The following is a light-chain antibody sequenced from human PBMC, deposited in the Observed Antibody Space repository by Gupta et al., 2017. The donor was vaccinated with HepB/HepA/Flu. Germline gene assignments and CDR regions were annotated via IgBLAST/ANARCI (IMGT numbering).Light chain of an antibody. CDR1: DMRRKS. V-gene: IGLV3-21*03. CDR2: EDS. J-gene: IGLJ2*01. CDR3: QAWDSNNHYPV. Sequence: SYVLHQPPPVQLAPGTTPTITCEGDDMRRKSMHWYQQRPGQAPTVVVYEDSDRPSGIPERFSGSSSETIDTLIIGRVEAEDEADYYCQAWDSNNHYPVFGGGTKLTV.